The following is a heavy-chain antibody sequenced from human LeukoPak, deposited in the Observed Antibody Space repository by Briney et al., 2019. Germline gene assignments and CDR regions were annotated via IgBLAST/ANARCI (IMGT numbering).Heavy chain of an antibody. CDR1: GFTFDDYA. D-gene: IGHD6-13*01. J-gene: IGHJ3*02. CDR2: ISWNSGSI. V-gene: IGHV3-9*03. Sequence: GGSLRLSCAASGFTFDDYAMHWVRQAPGKGLEWVSGISWNSGSIGYADPVKGRFTISRDNAKNSLYLQMTSLRAEDMALYYCAKVTRGRAWYAAFDIWGQGTMVTVSS. CDR3: AKVTRGRAWYAAFDI.